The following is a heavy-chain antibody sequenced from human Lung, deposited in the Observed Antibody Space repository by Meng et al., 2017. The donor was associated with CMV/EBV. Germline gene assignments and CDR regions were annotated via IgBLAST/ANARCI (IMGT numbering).Heavy chain of an antibody. CDR1: GTGFIFSNLW. CDR3: TTDRPRSGGKTHDY. CDR2: IKSKFDGATT. J-gene: IGHJ4*02. V-gene: IGHV3-15*01. Sequence: EVQLVESGGGLVKPGGSLSLSCTGSGTGFIFSNLWINWVRQAPGKGLEWVGRIKSKFDGATTDYAAPVKGRFTISRDDSRNTLYLYMNSLKTEDTAVYYCTTDRPRSGGKTHDYWGQGTLGTVS. D-gene: IGHD4-23*01.